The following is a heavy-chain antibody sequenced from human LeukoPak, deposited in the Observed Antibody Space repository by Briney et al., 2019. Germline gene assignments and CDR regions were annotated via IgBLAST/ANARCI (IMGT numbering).Heavy chain of an antibody. CDR1: GGSFSGYY. V-gene: IGHV4-34*01. D-gene: IGHD5-12*01. Sequence: SETLSLTCAVYGGSFSGYYWSWIRQPPGKGVEWIGEINHSGSTNYNPSLKSRVTISIDTSKNEFSLKLSAVTAADTAVYYCARHGGGYDFDYWGLGTVVTVSS. CDR3: ARHGGGYDFDY. J-gene: IGHJ4*02. CDR2: INHSGST.